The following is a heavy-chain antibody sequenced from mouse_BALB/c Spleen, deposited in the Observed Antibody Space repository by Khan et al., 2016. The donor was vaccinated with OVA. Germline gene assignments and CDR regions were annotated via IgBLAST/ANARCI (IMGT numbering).Heavy chain of an antibody. J-gene: IGHJ3*01. CDR1: GYTFSSYW. CDR2: ILPGSGSN. CDR3: ARGNYYGSSSWFGY. V-gene: IGHV1-9*01. Sequence: VQLQQSGAELMKPGASVKISCKATGYTFSSYWIEWVKQRPGHGLEWIGEILPGSGSNNYNEKFKGKATFTADTYSNTAYMQLSSLTSEDSAVYYCARGNYYGSSSWFGYWGQGTLVTVS. D-gene: IGHD1-1*01.